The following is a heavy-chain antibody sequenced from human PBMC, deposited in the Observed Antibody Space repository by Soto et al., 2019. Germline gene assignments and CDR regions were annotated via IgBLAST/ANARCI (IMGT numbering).Heavy chain of an antibody. CDR2: ISAYNGNK. D-gene: IGHD5-18*01. CDR1: GYTFTSYG. Sequence: QVQRVQSGAEVKKPGASVKVSCKASGYTFTSYGISWVRQAPGQGLEWMGWISAYNGNKNYGKKLQGRVTMTTDTSTSTAYMELRILRSDDTVVYYCASSLLVGYGLEGESDWGQGTLVTVSS. V-gene: IGHV1-18*01. CDR3: ASSLLVGYGLEGESD. J-gene: IGHJ4*02.